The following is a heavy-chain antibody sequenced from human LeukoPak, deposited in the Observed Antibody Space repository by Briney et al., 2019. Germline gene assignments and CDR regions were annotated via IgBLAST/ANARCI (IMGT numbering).Heavy chain of an antibody. J-gene: IGHJ3*02. CDR3: ARPQTTVTPYNAFDI. V-gene: IGHV4-59*08. CDR2: VFYSGST. CDR1: GGSISAYH. Sequence: SETLSLTCTVSGGSISAYHWSWIRQPPGMGLEWIGYVFYSGSTNYNPSLKTRVTISIDTSKNQFSLKLSSVTAADTAVYYCARPQTTVTPYNAFDIWGQGTMVTVSS. D-gene: IGHD4-17*01.